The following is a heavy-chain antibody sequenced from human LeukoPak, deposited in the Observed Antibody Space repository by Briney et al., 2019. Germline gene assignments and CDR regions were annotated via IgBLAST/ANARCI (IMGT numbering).Heavy chain of an antibody. D-gene: IGHD3-10*01. CDR1: GFTFSSYW. CDR3: ARYYGSGSYSTYYFDY. CDR2: IKQDGSEK. J-gene: IGHJ4*02. V-gene: IGHV3-7*01. Sequence: GGSLRLSCAASGFTFSSYWMSWVRQAPGKGLEWVANIKQDGSEKNYVDSVEGRFTISRDNAKNSLYPQMNSLRAEDTALYYCARYYGSGSYSTYYFDYWGQGTLVTVSS.